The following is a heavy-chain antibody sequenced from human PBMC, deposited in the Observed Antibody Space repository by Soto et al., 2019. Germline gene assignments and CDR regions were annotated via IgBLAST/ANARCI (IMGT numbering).Heavy chain of an antibody. CDR2: RYYSEST. J-gene: IGHJ4*02. D-gene: IGHD2-15*01. Sequence: SETLSLTCSVSVGSITTGGYYWSWIRQLPGKGLEWIGHRYYSESTYYNPSLKSRVSISLDTSKNQFSLKLSFVTAADTAMYYCARTKCSGGSCYSWSLDYWGKGTPVTVSS. CDR1: VGSITTGGYY. CDR3: ARTKCSGGSCYSWSLDY. V-gene: IGHV4-31*03.